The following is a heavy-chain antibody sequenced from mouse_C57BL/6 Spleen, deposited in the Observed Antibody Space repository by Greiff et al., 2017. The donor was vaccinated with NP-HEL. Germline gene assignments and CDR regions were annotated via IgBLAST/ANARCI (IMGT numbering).Heavy chain of an antibody. Sequence: LVESGPELVKPGASVKISCKASGYAFSSSWMNWVKQRPGKGLEWIGRIYPGDGDTNYNGKFKGKATLTADKSSSTAYMQLSSLTSEDSAVYFCARYDYDLWYFDYWGQGTTLTVSS. V-gene: IGHV1-82*01. CDR3: ARYDYDLWYFDY. D-gene: IGHD2-4*01. J-gene: IGHJ2*01. CDR1: GYAFSSSW. CDR2: IYPGDGDT.